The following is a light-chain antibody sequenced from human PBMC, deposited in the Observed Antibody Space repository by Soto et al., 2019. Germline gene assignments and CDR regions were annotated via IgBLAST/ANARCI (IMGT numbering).Light chain of an antibody. CDR1: SSDIGSYNF. V-gene: IGLV2-23*02. CDR3: CSFAGSGTGV. J-gene: IGLJ1*01. CDR2: EVN. Sequence: SALTQPASVSGSPGQSIAISCSGASSDIGSYNFVSWYQQHPGKAPKLMISEVNKRPSGISNRFSGSKSGNTASLTISGLQAEDEADYYCCSFAGSGTGVFGTGTKLTVL.